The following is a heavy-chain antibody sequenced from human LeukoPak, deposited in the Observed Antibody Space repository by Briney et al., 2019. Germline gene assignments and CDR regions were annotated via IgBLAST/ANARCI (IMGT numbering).Heavy chain of an antibody. J-gene: IGHJ4*02. CDR2: IYYSGST. V-gene: IGHV4-59*12. D-gene: IGHD2-15*01. CDR1: GGSISSYY. Sequence: SETLSLTCTVSGGSISSYYWSWIRQPPGKGLEWIGYIYYSGSTNYNPSLKSRVTISVDTSKNQFSLKLSSVTAADTAVYYCARDTLQGAAQDYWGQGTLATVSS. CDR3: ARDTLQGAAQDY.